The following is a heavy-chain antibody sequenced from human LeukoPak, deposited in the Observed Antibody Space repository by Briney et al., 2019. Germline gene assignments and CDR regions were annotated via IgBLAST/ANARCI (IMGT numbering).Heavy chain of an antibody. D-gene: IGHD6-19*01. CDR3: ARDRDSSGWSGGFDY. V-gene: IGHV3-74*01. Sequence: GGSLRLSCAASGCTFSSYWMHWVRRAPGKGLVWVSRINTDGSSTSYAASVKGRFTISGANAKNMLLLRMTSMRAEATAEYCGARDRDSSGWSGGFDYWGQGTLVTVSS. CDR1: GCTFSSYW. J-gene: IGHJ4*02. CDR2: INTDGSST.